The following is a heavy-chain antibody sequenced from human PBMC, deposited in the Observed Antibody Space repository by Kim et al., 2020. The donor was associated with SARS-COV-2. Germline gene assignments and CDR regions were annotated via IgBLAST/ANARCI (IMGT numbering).Heavy chain of an antibody. CDR3: ARDIDGRFDP. CDR1: GFRFSYYG. CDR2: IPAGGGNI. J-gene: IGHJ5*02. Sequence: GGSLRLSCAASGFRFSYYGMFWVRQAPGKGLEWVAIIPAGGGNIYYADPVKGRFTISRDNSKNTLFLEMNSVRGEDTAMYFCARDIDGRFDPWGQGTLVTVSS. D-gene: IGHD1-26*01. V-gene: IGHV3-33*05.